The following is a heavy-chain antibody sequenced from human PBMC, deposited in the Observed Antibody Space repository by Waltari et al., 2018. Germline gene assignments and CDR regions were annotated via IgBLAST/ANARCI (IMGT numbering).Heavy chain of an antibody. Sequence: QVQLVESGGGVVPPGGSLRLPCAVSGFPLHSYSIQWVRQAPGKGVGWVAVRSSDGNSTISADSVQGRFTISRDTSKNTVFLQMNSLRGEDTALYYCAREITTYFELDSWGQGTLVTVSS. V-gene: IGHV3-30-3*01. CDR1: GFPLHSYS. D-gene: IGHD3-16*01. CDR2: RSSDGNST. CDR3: AREITTYFELDS. J-gene: IGHJ4*02.